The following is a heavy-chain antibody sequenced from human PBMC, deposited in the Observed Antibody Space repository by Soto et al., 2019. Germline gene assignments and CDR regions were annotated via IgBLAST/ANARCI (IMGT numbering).Heavy chain of an antibody. D-gene: IGHD3-22*01. J-gene: IGHJ5*02. CDR2: IFPSDSDT. CDR3: ARKDKSGYFNWFDP. V-gene: IGHV5-51*01. Sequence: GESLKISCRTSGYKFTSYWIAWVRQMPGKGLEWMGIIFPSDSDTRCSPSFQGQVTISADRSTSTVFLQWASLKASDTAVYFCARKDKSGYFNWFDPWGQGTLVTVSS. CDR1: GYKFTSYW.